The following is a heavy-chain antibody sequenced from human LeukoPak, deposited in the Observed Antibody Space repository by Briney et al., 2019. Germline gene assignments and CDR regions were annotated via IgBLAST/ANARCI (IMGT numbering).Heavy chain of an antibody. CDR1: GYTFNSYS. V-gene: IGHV1-46*02. CDR2: TNPSGGSA. Sequence: ASVKVSCKATGYTFNSYSIHWVRQAPGQGLEWMGITNPSGGSATYAQKFQGRVTMTRDTSTSTVYMELSTLRSEDTALYYCARDFRFLEWFLHDYWGRGTLVTVSS. D-gene: IGHD3-3*01. J-gene: IGHJ4*02. CDR3: ARDFRFLEWFLHDY.